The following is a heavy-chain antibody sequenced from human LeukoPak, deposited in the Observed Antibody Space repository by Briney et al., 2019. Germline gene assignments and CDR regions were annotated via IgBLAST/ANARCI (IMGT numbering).Heavy chain of an antibody. CDR2: IGDSGSGG. CDR1: GFNFNYFA. Sequence: GGSLRLSCSASGFNFNYFAMSWIRQAPGKRLEWVSTIGDSGSGGSYEDSVRGRFTISRDNSKNIVYLQMHSLRVDDSAVYYCSRIKYGGNSGYHFDYWGQGTLVTVSS. V-gene: IGHV3-23*01. J-gene: IGHJ4*02. D-gene: IGHD4-23*01. CDR3: SRIKYGGNSGYHFDY.